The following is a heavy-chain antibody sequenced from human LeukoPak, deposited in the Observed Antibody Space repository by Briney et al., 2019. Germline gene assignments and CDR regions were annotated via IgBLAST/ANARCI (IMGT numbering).Heavy chain of an antibody. CDR3: AKAVKWGYSSSWYDY. Sequence: PGGSLRLSCAASGFTFSSYWMHWVRQAPGKGLVWVSRINSDGSSTSYADSVKGRFAISRDNSKNTLYLQMNSLRAEDTAVYYCAKAVKWGYSSSWYDYWGQGTLVTVSS. J-gene: IGHJ4*02. D-gene: IGHD6-13*01. CDR2: INSDGSST. CDR1: GFTFSSYW. V-gene: IGHV3-74*01.